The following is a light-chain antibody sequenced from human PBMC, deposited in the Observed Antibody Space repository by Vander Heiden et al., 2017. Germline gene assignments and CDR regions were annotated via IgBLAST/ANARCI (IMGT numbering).Light chain of an antibody. Sequence: QSALTQPRSVSGSPGQSVTISCAGTSSDVGGYNYVSWFQQLPGKAPKLMIYDVTQRPSGVPDRFSGSKSGNTASLTISGLQAKDEADYYCCSFAGSNTFYVFGTGTKVTVL. V-gene: IGLV2-11*01. J-gene: IGLJ1*01. CDR2: DVT. CDR3: CSFAGSNTFYV. CDR1: SSDVGGYNY.